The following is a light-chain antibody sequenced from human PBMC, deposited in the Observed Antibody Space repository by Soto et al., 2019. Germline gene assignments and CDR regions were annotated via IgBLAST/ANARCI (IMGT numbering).Light chain of an antibody. J-gene: IGLJ1*01. V-gene: IGLV2-14*01. CDR3: TSYTSSTTLDV. CDR1: SSDVGGYNY. Sequence: QSVLTQPASVSGSPGQSITISCTGTSSDVGGYNYVSWYQQHPGKAPKLMIYEVSNRPSGVSNRFSGSKSGHTASLTISGLQSEDDADYFCTSYTSSTTLDVFGTGTKV. CDR2: EVS.